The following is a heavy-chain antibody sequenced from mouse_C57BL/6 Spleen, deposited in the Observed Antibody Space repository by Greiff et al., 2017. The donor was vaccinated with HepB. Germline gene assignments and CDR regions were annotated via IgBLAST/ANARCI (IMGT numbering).Heavy chain of an antibody. CDR1: GFNIKDDY. Sequence: VQLQQSGAELVRPGASVKLSCTASGFNIKDDYMHWVKQRPEQGLEWIGWIDPENGDTEYASKFQGKATITADTSSNTAYLQLSSLTSEDTAVYYCTTGGPFTTVVAKGNFDYWGQGTTLTVSS. CDR2: IDPENGDT. V-gene: IGHV14-4*01. J-gene: IGHJ2*01. CDR3: TTGGPFTTVVAKGNFDY. D-gene: IGHD1-1*01.